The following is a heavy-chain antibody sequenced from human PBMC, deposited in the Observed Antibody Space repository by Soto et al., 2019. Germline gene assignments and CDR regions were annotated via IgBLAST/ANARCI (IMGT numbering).Heavy chain of an antibody. V-gene: IGHV1-18*01. CDR2: FSPYSGNT. Sequence: QVQLVQSGDEVRKPGSSVKVSCKASGYIFVNYGIAWVRQAPGQGLEWMGWFSPYSGNTHYASKVQGRLTMTTDTSTSTAYMDLGSLTSDDTGVYYCAMVDNYVTPTPQDVWGQGTTVTVSS. CDR3: AMVDNYVTPTPQDV. J-gene: IGHJ6*02. D-gene: IGHD3-16*01. CDR1: GYIFVNYG.